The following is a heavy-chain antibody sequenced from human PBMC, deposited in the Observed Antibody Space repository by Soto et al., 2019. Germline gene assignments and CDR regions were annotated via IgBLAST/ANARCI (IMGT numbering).Heavy chain of an antibody. CDR2: VHYDGST. V-gene: IGHV3-66*01. J-gene: IGHJ3*01. D-gene: IGHD3-22*01. Sequence: GGSLRLSCAATGFTVNSNYMYWVRQPPGKGLEWVSVVHYDGSTYSADSVKGRFTISRDNSKNTMYFQMNSLRAEDTAVYYCARDQLYYNDFSGRPLNAFDVWGHGTMVTVSS. CDR3: ARDQLYYNDFSGRPLNAFDV. CDR1: GFTVNSNY.